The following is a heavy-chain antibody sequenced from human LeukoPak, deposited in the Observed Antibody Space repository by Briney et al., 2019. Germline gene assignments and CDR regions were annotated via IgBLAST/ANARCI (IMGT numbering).Heavy chain of an antibody. CDR2: IIPIFGTA. CDR1: GGTFSSYA. CDR3: ARTWTFNTDGYNHYYFDY. J-gene: IGHJ4*02. V-gene: IGHV1-69*13. Sequence: ASVKVSCKASGGTFSSYAISWVRQAPGQGLEWMGGIIPIFGTANYAQKFQGRVTITADESTSTAYMELSSLRSEDTAVYYCARTWTFNTDGYNHYYFDYWGQGTLVTVSS. D-gene: IGHD5-24*01.